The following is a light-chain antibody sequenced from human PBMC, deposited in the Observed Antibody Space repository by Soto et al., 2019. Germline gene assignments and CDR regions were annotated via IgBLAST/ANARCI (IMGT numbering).Light chain of an antibody. CDR1: QSISSY. CDR2: AVS. CDR3: QQSYSTPYG. Sequence: DIQMTQSPSSLSASVGDRVTITCRASQSISSYLNWYQQKPGQDPNLLIHAVSTLQSGVRPRFSSSGSGTDFTLTISSLQSEDVATYYCQQSYSTPYGFGQGTKLEIK. V-gene: IGKV1-39*01. J-gene: IGKJ2*03.